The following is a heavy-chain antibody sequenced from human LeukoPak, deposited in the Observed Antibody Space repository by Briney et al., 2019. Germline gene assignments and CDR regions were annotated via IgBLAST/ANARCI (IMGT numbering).Heavy chain of an antibody. V-gene: IGHV1-58*01. Sequence: GASVRVSCKASGFTFTSSAVQGVRQARGQRLEWVGWIVVGSGNTNYAQKFQERVTITRDMSTSTAYMELSSLRSEDTAVYYCAADGRPSYGSDFDYWGQGTLVTVSS. CDR1: GFTFTSSA. CDR3: AADGRPSYGSDFDY. CDR2: IVVGSGNT. D-gene: IGHD5-18*01. J-gene: IGHJ4*02.